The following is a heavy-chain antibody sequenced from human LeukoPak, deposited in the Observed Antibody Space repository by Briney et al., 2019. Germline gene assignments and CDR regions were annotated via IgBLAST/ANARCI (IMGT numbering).Heavy chain of an antibody. CDR2: IIPIFGTA. J-gene: IGHJ6*03. CDR1: GYTFTGYY. D-gene: IGHD3-3*01. Sequence: ASVKVSCKASGYTFTGYYMHWVRQAPGQGLEWMGGIIPIFGTANYAQKFQGRVTITADESTSTAYMELSSLRSEDTAVYYCASTTYYDFWSGYYRSYYYYYYMDVWGKGTTVTVSS. CDR3: ASTTYYDFWSGYYRSYYYYYYMDV. V-gene: IGHV1-69*13.